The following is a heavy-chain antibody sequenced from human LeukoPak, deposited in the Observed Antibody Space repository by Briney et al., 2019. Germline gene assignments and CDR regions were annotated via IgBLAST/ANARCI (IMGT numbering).Heavy chain of an antibody. Sequence: PSETLSLTCSVSDGSISSYYWSWIRQPAGKGLEWIGRIYTSGSTNYNPSLKSRVTMSVDTSKNQFSLKLSSVTAADTAVYYCARGSYIGSSWYSSSFFFDYWGQGTLVTVSS. CDR3: ARGSYIGSSWYSSSFFFDY. D-gene: IGHD6-13*01. J-gene: IGHJ4*02. CDR2: IYTSGST. CDR1: DGSISSYY. V-gene: IGHV4-4*07.